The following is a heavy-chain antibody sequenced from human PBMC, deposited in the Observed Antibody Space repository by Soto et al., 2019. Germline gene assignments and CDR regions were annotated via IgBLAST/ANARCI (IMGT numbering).Heavy chain of an antibody. J-gene: IGHJ4*02. Sequence: QLQLPESGPGLVKPSETLSVTCTVSGGSITDNRYHGGWTRQPPGKGLELVGTIYYSGHSYYNPSRKSRSTLSTDSSKNQFSLTLSSVDSGDTAVFFCSRLTNAMAGDDWGQGTRVIVSS. CDR3: SRLTNAMAGDD. CDR2: IYYSGHS. CDR1: GGSITDNRYH. V-gene: IGHV4-39*01. D-gene: IGHD2-8*01.